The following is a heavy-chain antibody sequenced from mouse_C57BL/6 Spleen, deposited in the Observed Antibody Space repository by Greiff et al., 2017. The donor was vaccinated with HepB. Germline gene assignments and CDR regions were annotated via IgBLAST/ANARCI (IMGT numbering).Heavy chain of an antibody. J-gene: IGHJ2*01. CDR2: ISSGSSTI. CDR1: GFTFSDYG. CDR3: ARPFYYYGSSPYFDY. V-gene: IGHV5-17*01. D-gene: IGHD1-1*01. Sequence: EVQLQQSGGGLVKPGGSLKLSCAASGFTFSDYGMHWVRQAPEKGLEWVAYISSGSSTIYYADTVKGRFTISRDNAKNTLFLQMTSLRSEDTAMYYCARPFYYYGSSPYFDYWGQGTTLTVSS.